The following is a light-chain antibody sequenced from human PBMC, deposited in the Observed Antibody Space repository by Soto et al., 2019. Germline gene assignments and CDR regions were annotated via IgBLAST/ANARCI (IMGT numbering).Light chain of an antibody. CDR2: DAS. J-gene: IGKJ5*01. CDR3: QQRSNWPPIT. Sequence: EIVLTQSPATLYLSPGHTATLSCSASQSVSSNLGWYQQKPGQAPRLLIYDASNRATGIPARFSGSGSETDFTLTISSLEPEDFAVYYCQQRSNWPPITFGQGTRLEIK. CDR1: QSVSSN. V-gene: IGKV3-11*01.